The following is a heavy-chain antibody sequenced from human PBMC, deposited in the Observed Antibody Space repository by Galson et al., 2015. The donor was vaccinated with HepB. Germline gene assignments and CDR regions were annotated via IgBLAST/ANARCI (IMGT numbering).Heavy chain of an antibody. J-gene: IGHJ4*03. CDR1: PYTFTKYY. Sequence: SVKVSCKASPYTFTKYYIHWVRQAPGQGLHWVGWINPNSGRTNYASNLQDRVTMSRDTSINTVYMDLSSLRSDDSAIYFCARAVVPTAPSQPRGPGTLVP. V-gene: IGHV1-2*02. CDR3: ARAVVPTAPSQP. CDR2: INPNSGRT. D-gene: IGHD2-2*01.